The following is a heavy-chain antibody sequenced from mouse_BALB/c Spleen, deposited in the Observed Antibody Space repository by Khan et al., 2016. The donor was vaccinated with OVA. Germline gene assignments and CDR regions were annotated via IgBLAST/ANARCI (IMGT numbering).Heavy chain of an antibody. V-gene: IGHV14-1*02. CDR3: ARRGYGNYWFAY. Sequence: VQLQQSGAELVRPGALVKLSCKASGFNIKDYYMLWVKQRPEQGLEWIGWIDPENGNTIYDPKFQGKASITADTSSKTAYLQLSSLTSEDTAVYYCARRGYGNYWFAYWGQGTLVTVSA. CDR2: IDPENGNT. D-gene: IGHD2-1*01. J-gene: IGHJ3*01. CDR1: GFNIKDYY.